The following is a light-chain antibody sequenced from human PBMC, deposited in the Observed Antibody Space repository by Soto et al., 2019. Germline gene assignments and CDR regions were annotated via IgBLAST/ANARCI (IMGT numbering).Light chain of an antibody. J-gene: IGLJ2*01. CDR2: EVR. CDR3: SSYTSTGTLIV. CDR1: SSDVGGYNY. Sequence: QSALTQPPSASGSPGQSVTISCTGTSSDVGGYNYVSWYQQHPGKAPKLIIFEVRFRPSGVSNRFSGSKSGDTASLTISKLLPEDEADYYCSSYTSTGTLIVFGGGTKLTVL. V-gene: IGLV2-14*01.